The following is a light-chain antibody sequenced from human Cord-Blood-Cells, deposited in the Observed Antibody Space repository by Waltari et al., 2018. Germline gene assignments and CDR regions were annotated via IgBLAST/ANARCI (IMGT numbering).Light chain of an antibody. J-gene: IGKJ2*01. Sequence: EIVLTQSPGTLSLSTGERATLSGRPSQRVSSCYLAWNQQEPGQAPRPLIDGASSRATGIPYRVSGSGSGTDFTLTISRLEPEDFAVYYCQQYGSSVYTFGQGTKLEIK. CDR3: QQYGSSVYT. CDR1: QRVSSCY. V-gene: IGKV3-20*01. CDR2: GAS.